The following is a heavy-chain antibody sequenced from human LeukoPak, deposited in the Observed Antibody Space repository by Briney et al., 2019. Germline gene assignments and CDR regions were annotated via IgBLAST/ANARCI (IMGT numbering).Heavy chain of an antibody. D-gene: IGHD6-13*01. J-gene: IGHJ5*02. CDR3: ARDLGSSSPFTFDP. V-gene: IGHV4-31*11. CDR2: IYYSGNT. CDR1: GGSFSGYY. Sequence: SETLSLTCAVYGGSFSGYYWSWIRQHPGKGLEWIGYIYYSGNTYYNPSLKSRVTISVDTSKNQFSLKLSSVTAADTAVYYCARDLGSSSPFTFDPWGQGIPVTVSS.